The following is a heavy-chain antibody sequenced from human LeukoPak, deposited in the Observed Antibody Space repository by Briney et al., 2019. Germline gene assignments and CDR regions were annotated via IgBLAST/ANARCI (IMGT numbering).Heavy chain of an antibody. CDR1: GFTFSSYS. J-gene: IGHJ4*02. Sequence: GGSLRLSCAASGFTFSSYSMNWVRQAPGKGLEWVSSISSSSSYICYADSVKGRFTISRDNAKNSLYLQMNSLRAEDTAVYYCARVAFSSATIFGVVIAARGPLDYWGQGTLVTVSS. CDR2: ISSSSSYI. D-gene: IGHD3-3*01. V-gene: IGHV3-21*01. CDR3: ARVAFSSATIFGVVIAARGPLDY.